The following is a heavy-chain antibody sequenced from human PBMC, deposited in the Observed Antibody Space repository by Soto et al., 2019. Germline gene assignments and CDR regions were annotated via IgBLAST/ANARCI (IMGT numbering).Heavy chain of an antibody. V-gene: IGHV1-18*01. J-gene: IGHJ6*02. Sequence: ASVKVSCKASGYTFTSYGISWVRQAPGQGLEWMGWISAYNGNTNYAQKLQGRVTMTTDTSTSTAYMELRSLRSDDTAVYYCARDPAEQWLADYYYYGMDVWGQGTTVTVSS. CDR2: ISAYNGNT. CDR3: ARDPAEQWLADYYYYGMDV. CDR1: GYTFTSYG. D-gene: IGHD6-19*01.